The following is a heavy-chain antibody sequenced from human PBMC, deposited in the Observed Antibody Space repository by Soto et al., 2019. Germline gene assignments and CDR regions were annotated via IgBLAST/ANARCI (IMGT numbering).Heavy chain of an antibody. D-gene: IGHD3-3*02. J-gene: IGHJ6*02. Sequence: QVQLVQSGAEVKKPGSSVTVSCKASGGTFGNSAISLVRQAPGQGLEWMGGIIPIFPTPDYAQNFQGRLTISADESTSTGYMELTSMRSEETAMYYCARDKDRQQLGGKYYYDIEVWGQGTTFTVSS. CDR3: ARDKDRQQLGGKYYYDIEV. V-gene: IGHV1-69*12. CDR1: GGTFGNSA. CDR2: IIPIFPTP.